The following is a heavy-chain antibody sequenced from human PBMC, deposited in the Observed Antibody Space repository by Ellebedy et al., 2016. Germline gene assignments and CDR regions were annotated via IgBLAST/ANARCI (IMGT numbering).Heavy chain of an antibody. CDR3: ARGLAYGGNSSSWFDP. Sequence: SETLSLXXAVYGGSFSGYYWSWIRQPPGKGLEWIGEINHSGSTNYNPSLKSRVTISVGTSKNQFSLKLSSVTAADTAVYYCARGLAYGGNSSSWFDPWGQGTLVTVSS. D-gene: IGHD4-23*01. CDR2: INHSGST. CDR1: GGSFSGYY. V-gene: IGHV4-34*01. J-gene: IGHJ5*02.